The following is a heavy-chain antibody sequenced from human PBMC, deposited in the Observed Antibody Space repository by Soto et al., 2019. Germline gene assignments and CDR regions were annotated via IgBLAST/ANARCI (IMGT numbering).Heavy chain of an antibody. CDR2: IYSGGRT. D-gene: IGHD3-3*01. CDR1: GVTVSNNY. J-gene: IGHJ4*02. Sequence: EVQLVESGGGLVQPGGSLRLSCAASGVTVSNNYMSWVRQAPGKGLEWVSVIYSGGRTYYADSVKGRFIICRDSSKNTLYFQMNRLSSEDTAVYYCARDTYDDYRGQGTLVTVSS. V-gene: IGHV3-66*01. CDR3: ARDTYDDY.